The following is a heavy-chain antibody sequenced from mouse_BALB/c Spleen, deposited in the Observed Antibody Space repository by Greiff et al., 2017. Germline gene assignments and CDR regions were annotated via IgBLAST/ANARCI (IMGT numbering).Heavy chain of an antibody. D-gene: IGHD4-1*01. CDR2: ILPGSGST. Sequence: QVQLKESGAELMKPGASVKISCKATGYTFSSYWIEWVKQRPGHGLEWIGEILPGSGSTNYNEKFKGKATFTADTSSNTAYMQLSSLTSEDSAVYYCASFKLVYAMDYWGQGTSVTVSS. CDR3: ASFKLVYAMDY. CDR1: GYTFSSYW. V-gene: IGHV1-9*01. J-gene: IGHJ4*01.